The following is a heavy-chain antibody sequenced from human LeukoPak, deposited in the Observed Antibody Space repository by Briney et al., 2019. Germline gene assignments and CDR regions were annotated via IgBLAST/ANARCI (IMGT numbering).Heavy chain of an antibody. V-gene: IGHV1-18*01. CDR3: ASGNSGTYY. CDR1: GYTFTTNG. D-gene: IGHD1-26*01. Sequence: GASVNVSCKASGYTFTTNGISWVRQAPGQGLERMGWISAYSGNTNYAESLQGRVTMTTDSSTSTAYMEVRSLRSDDTAVYFCASGNSGTYYWGQGTLVTVSS. J-gene: IGHJ4*02. CDR2: ISAYSGNT.